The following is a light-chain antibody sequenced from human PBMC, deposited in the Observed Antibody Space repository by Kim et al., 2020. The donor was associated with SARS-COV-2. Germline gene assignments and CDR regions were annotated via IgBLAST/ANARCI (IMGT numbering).Light chain of an antibody. J-gene: IGLJ2*01. Sequence: GQSVTISCPGTSKDVGGYNYVSWYQPHPGKAPKLMIYEVSKRPSGVPDRFSGSKSGNTASLTVSGLQAEDEADYYCSSYAGSNNLVFGGGTQLTVL. CDR1: SKDVGGYNY. V-gene: IGLV2-8*01. CDR3: SSYAGSNNLV. CDR2: EVS.